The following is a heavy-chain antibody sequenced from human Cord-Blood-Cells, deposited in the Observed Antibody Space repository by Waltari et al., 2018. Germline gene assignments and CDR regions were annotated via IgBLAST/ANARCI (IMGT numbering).Heavy chain of an antibody. J-gene: IGHJ5*02. CDR3: AALSRYSSSWYWFDP. CDR1: GFTFTSSA. CDR2: IVVGSGNT. V-gene: IGHV1-58*01. Sequence: QMQLVQSGPEVKKPGTSVKVSCKASGFTFTSSAVQWVRQARGQRLEWIGWIVVGSGNTNYAQKFQERVTITRDMSTSTAYMELSSLRSEDTAVYYCAALSRYSSSWYWFDPWGQGTLVTVSS. D-gene: IGHD6-13*01.